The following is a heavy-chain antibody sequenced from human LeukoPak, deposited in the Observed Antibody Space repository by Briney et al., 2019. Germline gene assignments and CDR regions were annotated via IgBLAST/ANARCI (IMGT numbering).Heavy chain of an antibody. Sequence: PGGSLRLSCAASGFTFSSCWMHWVRQVPGKGLVWVSRISTDGSSTNYADSVKGRFTISRDNAKNTLHLQMNSLRAEDTAVYYCARDGRWGQGTMVTVSS. CDR2: ISTDGSST. V-gene: IGHV3-74*01. CDR1: GFTFSSCW. J-gene: IGHJ3*01. CDR3: ARDGR.